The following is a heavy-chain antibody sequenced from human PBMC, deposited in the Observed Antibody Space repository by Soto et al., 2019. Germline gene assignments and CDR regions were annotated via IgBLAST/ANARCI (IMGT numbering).Heavy chain of an antibody. D-gene: IGHD7-27*01. J-gene: IGHJ4*02. CDR3: ARVAGALLPFDY. CDR2: LASSGDKT. V-gene: IGHV3-23*01. CDR1: GFTFTKYA. Sequence: GGSLRLSCAASGFTFTKYAMTWVRQAPGKGLEWVSALASSGDKTYYADSVKGRFTISRDIAKSMVYLQLNSLRAEDTAIYYCARVAGALLPFDYWGQGILVTVSS.